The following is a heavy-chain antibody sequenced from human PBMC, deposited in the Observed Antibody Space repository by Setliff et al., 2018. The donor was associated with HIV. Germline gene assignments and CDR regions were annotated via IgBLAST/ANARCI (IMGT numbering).Heavy chain of an antibody. CDR2: IYYSGII. CDR1: GGSISSYY. D-gene: IGHD1-1*01. CDR3: ARNGPFPTDAFDI. V-gene: IGHV4-59*01. J-gene: IGHJ3*02. Sequence: LSLTCTVSGGSISSYYWSWIRQPPGKGLEWIGYIYYSGIISYSPSLKSRITISVDTSKNQFALKLKSVTAADTAVYYCARNGPFPTDAFDIWGQGTKVTVSS.